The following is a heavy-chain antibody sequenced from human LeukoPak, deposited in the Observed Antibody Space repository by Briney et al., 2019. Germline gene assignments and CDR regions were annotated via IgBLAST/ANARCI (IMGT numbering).Heavy chain of an antibody. D-gene: IGHD2-2*02. J-gene: IGHJ6*04. CDR3: AKDVEDIVVVPAAILGMDV. V-gene: IGHV3-23*01. CDR2: ISGSGGST. CDR1: GFTFSSYA. Sequence: GGSLRLSCAASGFTFSSYAMSWVRQAPGKGLEWVSAISGSGGSTYYADSVKGRFTFSRDNSKNTLYLQMNSLRAEDTAVYYCAKDVEDIVVVPAAILGMDVWGKGTTVTVSS.